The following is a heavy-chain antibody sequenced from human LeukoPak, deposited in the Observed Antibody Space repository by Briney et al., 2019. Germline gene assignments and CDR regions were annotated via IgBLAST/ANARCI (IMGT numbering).Heavy chain of an antibody. CDR1: GDSVSSNSVA. CDR3: ARGLVAGTPREY. V-gene: IGHV6-1*01. Sequence: SQTLSLTCAISGDSVSSNSVAWNWIRQSPSRGLEWLGRTYYRSKWYNDYAVSVKSRITVNPDTSKNQFSLQLNSVTPEDTTVYYCARGLVAGTPREYWGQGTLVTVSS. CDR2: TYYRSKWYN. J-gene: IGHJ4*02. D-gene: IGHD6-19*01.